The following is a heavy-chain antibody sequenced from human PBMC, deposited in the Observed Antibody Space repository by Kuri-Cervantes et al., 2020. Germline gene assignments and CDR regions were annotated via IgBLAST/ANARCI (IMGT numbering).Heavy chain of an antibody. V-gene: IGHV3-7*03. D-gene: IGHD3-16*01. CDR1: GFIFSNSW. Sequence: GESLKISCAASGFIFSNSWMRWVRQAPGKGLEWVAQMSQDGSQIYYVDSVKGRFAISRDNAKNSLYLQMNSLRAEDTALYYCAKDISWGLTSDGLYNGFDYWGQGTLVTVSS. CDR2: MSQDGSQI. J-gene: IGHJ4*02. CDR3: AKDISWGLTSDGLYNGFDY.